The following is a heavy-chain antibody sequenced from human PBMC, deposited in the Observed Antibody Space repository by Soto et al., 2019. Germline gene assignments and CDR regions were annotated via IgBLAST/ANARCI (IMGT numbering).Heavy chain of an antibody. J-gene: IGHJ5*02. CDR1: GFTFSSYA. Sequence: GGSLRLSCAASGFTFSSYAMSWVRQAPGKGLEWVSAISGRGGSTYYADSVKGRFTISRDNSKNTLYLQMNSLRAEDTAVYYCAKDPYHIAVAGPGWFDPWGQGTLVTVSS. D-gene: IGHD6-19*01. CDR3: AKDPYHIAVAGPGWFDP. CDR2: ISGRGGST. V-gene: IGHV3-23*01.